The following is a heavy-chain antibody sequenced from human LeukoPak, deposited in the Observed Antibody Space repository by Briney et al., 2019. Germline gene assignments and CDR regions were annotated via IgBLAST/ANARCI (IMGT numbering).Heavy chain of an antibody. CDR2: IYYSGST. Sequence: SETLSLTCAVSGGSISSSNWWSWVRQPPGKGLEWIGYIYYSGSTNYNPSLKSRVTISVDTSKNQFSLKLSSVTAADTAVYYCARWAYTDFWSGYYSWFDPWGQGTLVTVSS. D-gene: IGHD3-3*01. V-gene: IGHV4-4*02. J-gene: IGHJ5*02. CDR3: ARWAYTDFWSGYYSWFDP. CDR1: GGSISSSNW.